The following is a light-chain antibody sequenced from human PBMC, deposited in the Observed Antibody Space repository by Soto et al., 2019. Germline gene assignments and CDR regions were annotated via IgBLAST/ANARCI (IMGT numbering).Light chain of an antibody. J-gene: IGKJ1*01. Sequence: ETVLTQSPGTLSLSPGERATLYCRASQSISSSYLAWYQQKPGQAPRLLIYGASSRATGIPDRFSGSGSGTDFTLTISRLEPEDFAVYYCQQYGSSPPSWTFGQGTKVEIK. V-gene: IGKV3-20*01. CDR2: GAS. CDR1: QSISSSY. CDR3: QQYGSSPPSWT.